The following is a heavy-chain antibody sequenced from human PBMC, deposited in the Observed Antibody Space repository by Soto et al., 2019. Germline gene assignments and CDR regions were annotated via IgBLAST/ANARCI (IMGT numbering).Heavy chain of an antibody. CDR2: ISSSSSYI. J-gene: IGHJ4*02. V-gene: IGHV3-21*01. D-gene: IGHD3-3*01. CDR1: GFTFSSYS. Sequence: GGSLRLSCAASGFTFSSYSMNWVRQAPGKGLEWVSSISSSSSYIYYADSVKGRFTISRDNAKNSLYLQMNSLRAEDTAVYYCARDFPFSDFWSGYYGYWGQRTLVTVSS. CDR3: ARDFPFSDFWSGYYGY.